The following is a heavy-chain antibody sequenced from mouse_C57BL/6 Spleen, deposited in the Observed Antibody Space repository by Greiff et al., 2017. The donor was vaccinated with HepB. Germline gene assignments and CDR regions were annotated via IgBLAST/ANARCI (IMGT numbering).Heavy chain of an antibody. CDR1: GFSLTSYG. J-gene: IGHJ1*03. CDR2: IWSGGST. CDR3: SRNTEYYGSTPVV. V-gene: IGHV2-2*01. D-gene: IGHD1-1*01. Sequence: QVQLQESGPGLVQPSQSLSITCTVSGFSLTSYGVHWVRQSPGKGLEWLGVIWSGGSTAYNAAFISRLSISQDNSKSQVFFKMNSLQADDTAIYYCSRNTEYYGSTPVVWGTGTTVTVSS.